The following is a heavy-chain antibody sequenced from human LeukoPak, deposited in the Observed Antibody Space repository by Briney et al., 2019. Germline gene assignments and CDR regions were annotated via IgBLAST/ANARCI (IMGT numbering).Heavy chain of an antibody. V-gene: IGHV3-30*03. Sequence: GGSLRLSCAASGFTFSSYGMHWVRQAPGKGLGWVAVISYDGSNKYYADSVKGRFTISRDNSKNTLYLQMNSLRAEDTAVYYCARRRSGWYGGYYFDSWGQGTLVTVSS. CDR1: GFTFSSYG. D-gene: IGHD6-19*01. CDR3: ARRRSGWYGGYYFDS. CDR2: ISYDGSNK. J-gene: IGHJ4*02.